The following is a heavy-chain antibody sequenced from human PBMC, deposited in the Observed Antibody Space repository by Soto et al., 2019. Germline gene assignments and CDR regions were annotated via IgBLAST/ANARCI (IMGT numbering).Heavy chain of an antibody. Sequence: GGSLRLSCSASGFTFSSYAMHWVRQAPGKGLEYVSAISSNGGSTYYADSVKGRFTISRDNSKNTLYLQMSSLRPEGTAVYYCVKDYDFWSGYTYAMDVWGQGTTVTVSS. CDR3: VKDYDFWSGYTYAMDV. D-gene: IGHD3-3*01. J-gene: IGHJ6*02. V-gene: IGHV3-64D*06. CDR1: GFTFSSYA. CDR2: ISSNGGST.